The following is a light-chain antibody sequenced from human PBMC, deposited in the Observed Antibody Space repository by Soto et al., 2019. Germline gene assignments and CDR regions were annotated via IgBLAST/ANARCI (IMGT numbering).Light chain of an antibody. V-gene: IGKV1-5*03. CDR1: QSISSW. Sequence: DIQMTQSPSTLSASVGDRVTITCRASQSISSWLAWYQQKPGQAPKLLIYKASSLESGVPSRFSGSGSGTEFTLTISCLQPDDFATYYCQHYNSYSLTFGGGTKVEIK. J-gene: IGKJ4*01. CDR2: KAS. CDR3: QHYNSYSLT.